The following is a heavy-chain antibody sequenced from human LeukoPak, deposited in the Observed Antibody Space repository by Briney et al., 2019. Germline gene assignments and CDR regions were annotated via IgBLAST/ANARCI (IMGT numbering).Heavy chain of an antibody. V-gene: IGHV4-59*01. J-gene: IGHJ4*02. D-gene: IGHD3-16*01. CDR2: IYYSGST. CDR1: GGSISSYY. CDR3: ARASYDYVWGSYDY. Sequence: PSETLSLTCTVSGGSISSYYWSWSRQPPGKGLEWIGYIYYSGSTNYNPSLKSRVTISVDTSKNQFSLKLSSVTAADTAVYYCARASYDYVWGSYDYWGQGTLVTVSS.